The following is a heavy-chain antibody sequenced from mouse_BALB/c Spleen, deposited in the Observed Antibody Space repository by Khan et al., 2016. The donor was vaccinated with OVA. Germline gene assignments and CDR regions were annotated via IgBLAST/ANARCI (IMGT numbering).Heavy chain of an antibody. CDR2: INPSNGYT. J-gene: IGHJ4*01. CDR3: SRDFHYDGSMGALDY. D-gene: IGHD1-1*01. Sequence: QVQLQQSGAELVRPGASVKMSCKASGYTFTSYSMHWIKQRPGQGLEWIGNINPSNGYTNHNQNFRDKATLTADKSSSTAYMQLSSLTSEDSAVXYYSRDFHYDGSMGALDYWGQGTSVTVSS. CDR1: GYTFTSYS. V-gene: IGHV1-4*01.